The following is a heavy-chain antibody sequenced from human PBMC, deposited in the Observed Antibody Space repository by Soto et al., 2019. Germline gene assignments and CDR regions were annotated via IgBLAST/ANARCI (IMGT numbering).Heavy chain of an antibody. CDR1: GFTFSNAW. D-gene: IGHD1-26*01. V-gene: IGHV3-15*01. CDR2: IKSKTDGGTT. J-gene: IGHJ6*02. Sequence: EVQLVESGGGLVKPGGSLRLSCAASGFTFSNAWMSWVRQAPGKGLEWVGRIKSKTDGGTTDYAAPVKGRFTISRDDSKNTLYLQMNSLKTEDTAVYYCTTENGRDYYGMDVWGQGTTVTVSS. CDR3: TTENGRDYYGMDV.